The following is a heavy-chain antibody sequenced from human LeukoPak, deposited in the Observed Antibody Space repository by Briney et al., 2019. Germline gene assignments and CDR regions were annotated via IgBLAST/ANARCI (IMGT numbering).Heavy chain of an antibody. Sequence: PSETLSLTCTVSGGSISSGSYYWRWIRQPAGMGLEWIVRIYTSGSTNYNPSLKSRVTISVDTSKNQFSLKLSSVTAADTAVYYCARQYIDILTGYHRGELYWYFDLWGRGTLVTVSS. CDR3: ARQYIDILTGYHRGELYWYFDL. V-gene: IGHV4-61*02. CDR1: GGSISSGSYY. D-gene: IGHD3-9*01. CDR2: IYTSGST. J-gene: IGHJ2*01.